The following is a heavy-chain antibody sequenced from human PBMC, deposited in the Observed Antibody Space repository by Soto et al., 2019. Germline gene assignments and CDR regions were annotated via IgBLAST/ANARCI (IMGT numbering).Heavy chain of an antibody. CDR2: INPNSGGT. Sequence: ASVTVSRMASVYTFTGYYMHLVRHAPVQGRDWMGLINPNSGGTTYAQKFQGWVTTTRETSTRKAYMELSRLRSDETAVYYCARVSIAARPDYYYYGMDVWGQGTTVTVSS. CDR3: ARVSIAARPDYYYYGMDV. D-gene: IGHD6-6*01. J-gene: IGHJ6*02. V-gene: IGHV1-2*04. CDR1: VYTFTGYY.